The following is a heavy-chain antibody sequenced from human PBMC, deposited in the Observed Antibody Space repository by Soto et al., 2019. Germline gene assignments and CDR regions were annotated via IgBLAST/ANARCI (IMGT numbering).Heavy chain of an antibody. CDR3: ARGLMVRGVLTFHY. Sequence: QVQLVQSGAEVKKPGASVKVSCKASGYTFTSYDINWVRQATGQGLEWMGWMNPNSGNTGYAQKFQGRVTMTRNTSISTAYMALSSLRSEDTAVYYCARGLMVRGVLTFHYWGQGTLVTVSS. J-gene: IGHJ4*02. CDR1: GYTFTSYD. D-gene: IGHD3-10*01. CDR2: MNPNSGNT. V-gene: IGHV1-8*01.